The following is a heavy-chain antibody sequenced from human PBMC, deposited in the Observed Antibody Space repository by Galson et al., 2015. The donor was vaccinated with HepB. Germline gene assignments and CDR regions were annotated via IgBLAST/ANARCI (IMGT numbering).Heavy chain of an antibody. CDR2: ISSSSAYT. CDR1: GFIFSSYS. CDR3: AREVRGQMVIVGIFVA. V-gene: IGHV3-21*01. J-gene: IGHJ5*02. Sequence: SLRLSCAASGFIFSSYSMNWVRQAPGKGLEWVSSISSSSAYTYYADSVKGRFTISRDNTKNSLYLQMNSLRAADTAVYYCAREVRGQMVIVGIFVAWGQGTRVTVSS. D-gene: IGHD3-10*01.